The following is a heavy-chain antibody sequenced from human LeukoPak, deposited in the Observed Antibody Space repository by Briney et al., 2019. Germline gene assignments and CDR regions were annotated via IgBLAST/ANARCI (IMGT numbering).Heavy chain of an antibody. D-gene: IGHD3-10*01. CDR1: GFTFSNYG. J-gene: IGHJ3*02. CDR3: ANGYYYGSGSYYKEAFDI. V-gene: IGHV3-30*18. CDR2: ISYDGSNK. Sequence: PWGSVRLSCAASGFTFSNYGMHWVRQAPGKGLEWVVVISYDGSNKYYADSVKGRFTISRDNSKNTLYLQMNSLRAEDTAVYYCANGYYYGSGSYYKEAFDIWGQGRMVTVSS.